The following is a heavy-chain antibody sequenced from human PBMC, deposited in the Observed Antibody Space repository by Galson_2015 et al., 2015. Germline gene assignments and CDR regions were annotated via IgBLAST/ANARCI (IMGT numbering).Heavy chain of an antibody. CDR1: GYSFTSYD. CDR3: ARAQYYYDSSGYPWAFDI. Sequence: SVKVSCKASGYSFTSYDINWVRQATGQGLEWMGWINAGNGNTKYSQKFQGRVTITRDTSASTAYMELSSLRSEDTAVYYCARAQYYYDSSGYPWAFDIWGQGTMVTVSS. J-gene: IGHJ3*02. CDR2: INAGNGNT. V-gene: IGHV1-3*01. D-gene: IGHD3-22*01.